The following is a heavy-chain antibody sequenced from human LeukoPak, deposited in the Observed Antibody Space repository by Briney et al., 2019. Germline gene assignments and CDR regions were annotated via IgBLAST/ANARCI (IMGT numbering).Heavy chain of an antibody. CDR1: GGSFSGYY. V-gene: IGHV4-34*01. J-gene: IGHJ3*02. D-gene: IGHD3-10*01. Sequence: PSETLSLTCAVYGGSFSGYYWSWIRQPPGKGLEWIGEISHSGSTNYNPSLKSRVTISVDTSKNQFSLKLSSVTAADTAVYYCARRPRKVRGARPYDAFDIWGQGTMVTVSS. CDR3: ARRPRKVRGARPYDAFDI. CDR2: ISHSGST.